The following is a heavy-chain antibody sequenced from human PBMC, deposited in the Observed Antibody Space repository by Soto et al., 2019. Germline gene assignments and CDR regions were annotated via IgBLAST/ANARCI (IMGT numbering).Heavy chain of an antibody. CDR3: AKGPPSASRYYYMDV. D-gene: IGHD6-25*01. CDR1: GFTLSTYD. J-gene: IGHJ6*03. V-gene: IGHV3-13*01. CDR2: LSYAGDT. Sequence: EVQLVESGGGLVQPGGSLRLSCAASGFTLSTYDMHWVRQATGKGLEWVAALSYAGDTYYPASVKGRFTVSRESAKNSLYLQMNTLTAGDTAVYYCAKGPPSASRYYYMDVWGKGTTVTVSS.